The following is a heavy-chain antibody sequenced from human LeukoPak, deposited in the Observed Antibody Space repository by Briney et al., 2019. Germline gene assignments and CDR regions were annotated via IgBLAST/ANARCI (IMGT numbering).Heavy chain of an antibody. Sequence: GGSLRLSCAASGFTFSSYGMSWVRQAPGKGLEWVAVIWYDGSNKFYADSVKGRFTISRDTSKNTLYLQMNDLRAEDTAVYYCARDLYSRYFDYWGQGTLVTVSS. D-gene: IGHD2-21*01. CDR3: ARDLYSRYFDY. CDR1: GFTFSSYG. J-gene: IGHJ4*02. CDR2: IWYDGSNK. V-gene: IGHV3-33*08.